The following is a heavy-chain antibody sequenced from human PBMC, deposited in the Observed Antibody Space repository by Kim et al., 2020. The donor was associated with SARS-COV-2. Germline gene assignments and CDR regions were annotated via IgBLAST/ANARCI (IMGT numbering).Heavy chain of an antibody. V-gene: IGHV4-38-2*02. CDR1: GYSISSGYY. Sequence: SETLSLTCTVSGYSISSGYYWGWIRQPPGKGLEWIGSIYHSGSTYYNPSLKSRVTISVDTSKNQFSLKLSSVTAADTAVYYCATPFSSGYYSPFDYWGQGTLVTVSS. J-gene: IGHJ4*02. CDR2: IYHSGST. CDR3: ATPFSSGYYSPFDY. D-gene: IGHD3-22*01.